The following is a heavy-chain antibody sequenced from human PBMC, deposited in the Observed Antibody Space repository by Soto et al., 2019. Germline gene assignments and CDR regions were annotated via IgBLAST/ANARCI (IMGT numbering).Heavy chain of an antibody. CDR1: RFTFEDYG. CDR2: ISWNDGSI. Sequence: GGSLRHSCAASRFTFEDYGMHWVRQAPGRGLEWVAGISWNDGSIGYADSVKGRFTISRDNAKNSLYLQMNSLKTEDTAVYYCTTDSLSDFWSGYYHYHYGMDVWGQGPTVTVSS. J-gene: IGHJ6*02. CDR3: TTDSLSDFWSGYYHYHYGMDV. D-gene: IGHD3-3*01. V-gene: IGHV3-9*01.